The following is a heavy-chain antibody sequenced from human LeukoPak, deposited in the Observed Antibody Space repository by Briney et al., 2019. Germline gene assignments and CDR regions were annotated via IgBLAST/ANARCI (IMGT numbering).Heavy chain of an antibody. J-gene: IGHJ5*02. D-gene: IGHD3-16*01. CDR2: IKEEGSDK. V-gene: IGHV3-7*05. CDR1: GFTFCNHW. CDR3: ARVFGLGWFDM. Sequence: GGSLRLSCAASGFTFCNHWMSGVPQAPGKGVEGVANIKEEGSDKYYVDSVKGRFTVSRDHTKNSLYLQMNSMRAEDTAVYYCARVFGLGWFDMWGQGPLVSVSS.